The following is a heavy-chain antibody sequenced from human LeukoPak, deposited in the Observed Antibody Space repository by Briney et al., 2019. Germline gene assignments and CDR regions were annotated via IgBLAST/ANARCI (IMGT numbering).Heavy chain of an antibody. CDR3: AKFGLAGSGRYHDAFDI. J-gene: IGHJ3*02. D-gene: IGHD3-10*01. CDR1: GFTFSSYG. CDR2: ISGSGGST. V-gene: IGHV3-23*01. Sequence: GGSLRLSCAASGFTFSSYGMTWVRQAPGKGLEWVSAISGSGGSTYYADSVKGRSTISRDNSMNTLYLQMNSLRAEDTAVYYCAKFGLAGSGRYHDAFDIWGQGTMVTVSS.